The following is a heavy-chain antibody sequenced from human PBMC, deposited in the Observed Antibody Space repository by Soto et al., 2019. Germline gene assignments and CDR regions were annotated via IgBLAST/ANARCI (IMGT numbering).Heavy chain of an antibody. CDR2: TYYRSKWYN. CDR1: GDSVSSNSAA. V-gene: IGHV6-1*01. Sequence: SQTLSLTCAISGDSVSSNSAAWNWIRQSPSRGLEWLGRTYYRSKWYNDYAVSVKSRITINPDTSKNQFSLQLNSATPEDTAVYYCAREKVAAASRGGWFDPWGQGTLVTVSS. J-gene: IGHJ5*02. CDR3: AREKVAAASRGGWFDP. D-gene: IGHD6-13*01.